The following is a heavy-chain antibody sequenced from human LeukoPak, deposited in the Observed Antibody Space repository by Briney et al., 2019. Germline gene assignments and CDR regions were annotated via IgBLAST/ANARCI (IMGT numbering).Heavy chain of an antibody. CDR2: INANSGNT. J-gene: IGHJ5*02. D-gene: IGHD3-22*01. Sequence: GASVKVSCKASGNTFSNYGFSWVRQAPGQGLEWMGWINANSGNTDYAQSFQGRVTLTTDTSTNVAYMELRSLTSDDTAVYYCARDVGVTRFDPWGQGTLVTVSS. CDR1: GNTFSNYG. V-gene: IGHV1-18*01. CDR3: ARDVGVTRFDP.